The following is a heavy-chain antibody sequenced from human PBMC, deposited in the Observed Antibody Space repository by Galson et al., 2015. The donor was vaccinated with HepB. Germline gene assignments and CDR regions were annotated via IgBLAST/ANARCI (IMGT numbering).Heavy chain of an antibody. Sequence: SLRLSCAASGFTFSSYAMSWVRQAPGKGLEWVSAISGSGGSTYYADSVKGRFTISRDNSKNTLYLQMNSLRAEDTAVYYCAKDGQVDTIFGVVIILGYFDYWGQGTLVTVSS. D-gene: IGHD3-3*01. CDR3: AKDGQVDTIFGVVIILGYFDY. CDR1: GFTFSSYA. V-gene: IGHV3-23*01. J-gene: IGHJ4*02. CDR2: ISGSGGST.